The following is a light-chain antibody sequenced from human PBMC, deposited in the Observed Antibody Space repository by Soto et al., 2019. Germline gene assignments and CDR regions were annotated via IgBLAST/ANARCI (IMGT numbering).Light chain of an antibody. Sequence: EIVMTQSPATLSVSPWERATLSCRASQSVSSNLAWYQQKPGQAPRLLIFGTSSRATGIPDRFSGRGSETDFTLTITRLEPEDFAVYFCQQSGGSLYTFGQGTKVDIK. CDR2: GTS. CDR1: QSVSSN. J-gene: IGKJ2*01. V-gene: IGKV3-20*01. CDR3: QQSGGSLYT.